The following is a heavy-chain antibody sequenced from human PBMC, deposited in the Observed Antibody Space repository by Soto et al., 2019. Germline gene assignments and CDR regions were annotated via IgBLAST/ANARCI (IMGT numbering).Heavy chain of an antibody. J-gene: IGHJ4*02. V-gene: IGHV1-69*02. CDR2: IIPVLGVT. D-gene: IGHD6-13*01. CDR1: GGTFNRLV. Sequence: QVQLVQSGAEVKNPGSSVKVSCKASGGTFNRLVISWLRQAPGQAPEWLGRIIPVLGVTNHAQTFQNRITXXAXXSTTTAYMELNSLTSDDTAVYFCATSAAGVYFFDDWGQGTLVRVSS. CDR3: ATSAAGVYFFDD.